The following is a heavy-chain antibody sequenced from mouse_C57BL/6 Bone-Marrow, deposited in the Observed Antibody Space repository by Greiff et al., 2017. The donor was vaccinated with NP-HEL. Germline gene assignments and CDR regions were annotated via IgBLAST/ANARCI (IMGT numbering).Heavy chain of an antibody. CDR2: IDPETGGT. CDR3: TRRWLLNDY. Sequence: QVQLQQSGAELVRPGASVTLSCKASGYTFTDYEMHWVKQTPVHGLEWIGAIDPETGGTAYNQKFKGKAILTADKSSSTAYMELRSLTSEDAAVYYCTRRWLLNDYWGKGTTLTVSS. J-gene: IGHJ2*01. CDR1: GYTFTDYE. V-gene: IGHV1-15*01. D-gene: IGHD2-3*01.